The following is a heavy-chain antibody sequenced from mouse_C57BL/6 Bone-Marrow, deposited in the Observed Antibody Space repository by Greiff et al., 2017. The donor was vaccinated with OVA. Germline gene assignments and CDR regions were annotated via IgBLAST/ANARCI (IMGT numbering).Heavy chain of an antibody. CDR1: GYTFTDYY. J-gene: IGHJ2*01. Sequence: EVQLQQSGPELVKPGASVKISCKASGYTFTDYYMNWVKPSHGKSLEWIGDIIPNNGGTSYNQKFKGKATLTVDKSSSTAYMELRSLTSEDSAVYYCARDPHYWGQGTTLTVSS. CDR3: ARDPHY. CDR2: IIPNNGGT. V-gene: IGHV1-26*01.